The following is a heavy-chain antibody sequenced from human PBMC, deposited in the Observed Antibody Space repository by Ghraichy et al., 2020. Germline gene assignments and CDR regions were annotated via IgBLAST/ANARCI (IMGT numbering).Heavy chain of an antibody. CDR3: ARDRGSTQTNYPDY. CDR2: IYYSGRT. J-gene: IGHJ4*02. V-gene: IGHV4-39*02. D-gene: IGHD5-24*01. Sequence: SETLSLTCTVSGGSISSSTYYWGWIRQPPGKGLEWIGSIYYSGRTYYNPSLMSRVTISVDTSKNQFSLRLSSVTAADTAVYYCARDRGSTQTNYPDYWGQGTLFTVSS. CDR1: GGSISSSTYY.